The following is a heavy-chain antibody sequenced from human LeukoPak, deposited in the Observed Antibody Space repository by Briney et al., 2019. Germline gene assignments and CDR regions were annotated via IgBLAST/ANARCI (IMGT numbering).Heavy chain of an antibody. Sequence: GGSLRLSCAASGFTFSRYAMHWVRQAPGKGLEWVAVIWHDGSNEDYADSVKGRFTISRDNSKNTLYLQMNSLRAEDTAVYFYAKPYHNTGYFDSWGQGALVTVSS. CDR2: IWHDGSNE. CDR3: AKPYHNTGYFDS. D-gene: IGHD3-22*01. V-gene: IGHV3-33*06. CDR1: GFTFSRYA. J-gene: IGHJ4*02.